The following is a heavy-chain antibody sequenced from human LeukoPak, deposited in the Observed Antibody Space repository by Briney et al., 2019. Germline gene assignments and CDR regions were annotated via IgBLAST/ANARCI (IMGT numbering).Heavy chain of an antibody. J-gene: IGHJ4*02. CDR1: GYTFTSYG. D-gene: IGHD3-16*02. CDR3: ARDQYDYFWRSYRPYFYY. V-gene: IGHV1-18*01. CDR2: ISPYNGNT. Sequence: ASVNVSCKASGYTFTSYGISWVRQAPGQGLEWMGSISPYNGNTNYAQKLQGRVTMTTDTSPNTAHTELRRLNSHDTAVYYCARDQYDYFWRSYRPYFYYWGQGTPVNGSS.